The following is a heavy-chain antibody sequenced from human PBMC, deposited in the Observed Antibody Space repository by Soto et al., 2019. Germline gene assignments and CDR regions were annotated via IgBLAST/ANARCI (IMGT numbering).Heavy chain of an antibody. Sequence: ASVKVSCKASGYTFTSYCISWVRQAPGQGLEWMGWINTYNGNTNYAQNLQGRVTMTTDTSTSTAYMELRSLRSDDTAVYYCARGIFRELLFSYWGQGTQVTVSS. V-gene: IGHV1-18*01. CDR1: GYTFTSYC. CDR3: ARGIFRELLFSY. J-gene: IGHJ4*02. D-gene: IGHD3-10*01. CDR2: INTYNGNT.